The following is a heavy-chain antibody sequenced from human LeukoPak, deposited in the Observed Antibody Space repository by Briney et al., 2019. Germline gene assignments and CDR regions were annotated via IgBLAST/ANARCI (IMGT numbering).Heavy chain of an antibody. J-gene: IGHJ4*02. Sequence: ASVKVSCKASGYTFTSYGIIWVRQAPGQGLEWMGWISAYNGNTNYAQKLQGRVTMTTDTSTSTAYMELRSLGSDDTAVYYCAREGRMVVAATPDYWGQGTLVTVSS. D-gene: IGHD2-15*01. CDR1: GYTFTSYG. CDR3: AREGRMVVAATPDY. V-gene: IGHV1-18*01. CDR2: ISAYNGNT.